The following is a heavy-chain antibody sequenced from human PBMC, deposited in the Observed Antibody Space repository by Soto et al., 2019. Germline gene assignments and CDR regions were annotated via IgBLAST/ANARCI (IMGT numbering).Heavy chain of an antibody. V-gene: IGHV3-21*01. J-gene: IGHJ6*02. CDR1: GFTFSSYS. D-gene: IGHD6-13*01. Sequence: EVQLVESGGGLVKPGGSLRLSCAASGFTFSSYSMNWVRQAPGKGLEWVSSISSSSSYIYYADSVKGRFTISRDNAANSLYLKMNSLRAEDTAVYYCARGSIAAAGMDVWGQGTTVTVSS. CDR2: ISSSSSYI. CDR3: ARGSIAAAGMDV.